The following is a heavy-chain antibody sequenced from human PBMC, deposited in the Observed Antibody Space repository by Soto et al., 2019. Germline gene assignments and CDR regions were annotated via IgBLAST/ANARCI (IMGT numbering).Heavy chain of an antibody. CDR3: ARHQNYDILTGSKYGMDV. V-gene: IGHV5-51*01. CDR2: IDLSNSGT. CDR1: GYSFSNHW. J-gene: IGHJ6*02. D-gene: IGHD3-9*01. Sequence: PGESLKISCKGFGYSFSNHWSGWVRQMPGKGLEWMGFIDLSNSGTRYSPSFQGQVTISADKSISTAYLQWSSLKASDTAMYYCARHQNYDILTGSKYGMDVWGQGTTVTVSS.